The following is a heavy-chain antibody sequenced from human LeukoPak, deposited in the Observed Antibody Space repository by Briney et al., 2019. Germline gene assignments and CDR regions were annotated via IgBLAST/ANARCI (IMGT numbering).Heavy chain of an antibody. CDR2: IYYSGST. D-gene: IGHD3-10*01. J-gene: IGHJ6*02. CDR3: ARLGEPSYYYYGMDV. Sequence: PSETLSLTCTVSGGSIGSSSYYWGWIRQPPGKGLEWIGSIYYSGSTYYNPSLKSRVTISVDTSKNQFSLKLSSVTAADTAVYYCARLGEPSYYYYGMDVWGQGTTVTVSS. V-gene: IGHV4-39*01. CDR1: GGSIGSSSYY.